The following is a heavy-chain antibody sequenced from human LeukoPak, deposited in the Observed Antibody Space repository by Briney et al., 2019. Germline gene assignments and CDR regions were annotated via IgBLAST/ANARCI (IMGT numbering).Heavy chain of an antibody. D-gene: IGHD3-22*01. CDR1: GYTFTGYY. Sequence: ASVKVSCKASGYTFTGYYMHWVRQAPGQGLEWMGWISAYNGNTNYAQKLQGRVTMTTDTSTSTAYMELRSLRSDDTAVYYCAREDYYDSSGYYAFDYWGQGTLVTVSS. CDR2: ISAYNGNT. CDR3: AREDYYDSSGYYAFDY. V-gene: IGHV1-18*04. J-gene: IGHJ4*02.